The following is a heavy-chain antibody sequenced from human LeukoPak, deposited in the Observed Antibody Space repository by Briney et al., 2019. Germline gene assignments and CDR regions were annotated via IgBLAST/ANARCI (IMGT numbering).Heavy chain of an antibody. V-gene: IGHV3-23*01. J-gene: IGHJ4*02. Sequence: GGSLRLSCAASGFTFGNYAMSWVRQAPGKGLEWVSGISAPGDNTYYADSVKGRLTISRDNSKNTLYLQMNSLRAEDTALYYCAKLERRHYGGNRFDFWGQGTLLTVSS. CDR1: GFTFGNYA. CDR2: ISAPGDNT. CDR3: AKLERRHYGGNRFDF. D-gene: IGHD1-1*01.